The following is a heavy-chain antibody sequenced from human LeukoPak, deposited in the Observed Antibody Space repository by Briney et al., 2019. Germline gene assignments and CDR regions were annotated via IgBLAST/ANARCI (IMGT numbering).Heavy chain of an antibody. Sequence: PGGSLRLSCAASGFTFSSDAMSWVRQAPGKGLEWVSAISGSGGSTYYADSVKGRFTISRDNSKNTLYLQMNSLRAEDTAVYYCAKFETVSGYYYYYMDVWGKGTTVTVSS. J-gene: IGHJ6*03. D-gene: IGHD1-14*01. CDR3: AKFETVSGYYYYYMDV. V-gene: IGHV3-23*01. CDR1: GFTFSSDA. CDR2: ISGSGGST.